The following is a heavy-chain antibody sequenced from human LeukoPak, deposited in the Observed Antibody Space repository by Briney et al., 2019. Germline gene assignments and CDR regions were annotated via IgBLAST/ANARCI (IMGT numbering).Heavy chain of an antibody. J-gene: IGHJ4*02. D-gene: IGHD3-22*01. Sequence: GGSLRLSCAASGFTFSDYYMSWIRQAPGKGLERVSYISSSGSTIYYADSVKGRFTISRDNAKNSLYLQMNSLRAEDTAVYYWASPDSSGYYLPFRYWGQGTLVTVSS. CDR3: ASPDSSGYYLPFRY. CDR2: ISSSGSTI. V-gene: IGHV3-11*04. CDR1: GFTFSDYY.